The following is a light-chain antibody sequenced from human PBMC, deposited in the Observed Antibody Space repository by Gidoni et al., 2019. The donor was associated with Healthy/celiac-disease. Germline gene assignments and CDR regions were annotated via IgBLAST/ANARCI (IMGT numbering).Light chain of an antibody. J-gene: IGLJ2*01. CDR2: EGS. V-gene: IGLV2-23*01. Sequence: QSALTQPASVSGSPGPSITISCTGTSSDVGSYNLVSWYQQHPGKAPKLMIYEGSKRPSGVSNRFSGSKSGNTASLTISGLQAEDEADYYCCSYAGSSTLVFVGGTKLTVL. CDR1: SSDVGSYNL. CDR3: CSYAGSSTLV.